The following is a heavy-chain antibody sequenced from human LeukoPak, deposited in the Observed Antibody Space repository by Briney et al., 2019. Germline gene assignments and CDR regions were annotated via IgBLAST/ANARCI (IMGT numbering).Heavy chain of an antibody. CDR1: GYTFTGYY. Sequence: ASVKVSCKASGYTFTGYYMHWVRQAPGQGLEWMGRINPNSGGTNYAQKFQGRVTMTRDTSISTAYMELSRLRSDDTAVYYCATLIDYGDYGVDYFDYWGQGTLVTVFS. CDR2: INPNSGGT. V-gene: IGHV1-2*06. J-gene: IGHJ4*02. D-gene: IGHD4-17*01. CDR3: ATLIDYGDYGVDYFDY.